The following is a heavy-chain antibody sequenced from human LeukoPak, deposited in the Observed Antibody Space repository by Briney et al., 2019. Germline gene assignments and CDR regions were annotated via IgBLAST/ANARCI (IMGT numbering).Heavy chain of an antibody. D-gene: IGHD4-17*01. Sequence: GGSLRLSCAASGFTVSSNYMSWVRQAPGKGLEWVSVIYSGGSTYYADSVKGRFTISRHNSKNTLYLQMNSLRAEDTAVYYCARDGGGSVTTSYYYGMDVWGQGTTVTVSS. J-gene: IGHJ6*02. CDR3: ARDGGGSVTTSYYYGMDV. V-gene: IGHV3-53*04. CDR1: GFTVSSNY. CDR2: IYSGGST.